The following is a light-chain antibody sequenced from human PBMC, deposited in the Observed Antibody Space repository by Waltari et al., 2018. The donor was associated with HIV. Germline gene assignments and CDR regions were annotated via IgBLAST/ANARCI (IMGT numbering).Light chain of an antibody. J-gene: IGLJ2*01. CDR3: CSYAGSSTSL. CDR2: EVS. V-gene: IGLV2-23*02. Sequence: QSALTQPASVSGSPGQSITISCTGTSSDVGSYNLVSWYQQHPGKAPKLMIYEVSKLPSWVSNRFSGSKSGNTAYLTSSGLQAEDEADYYCCSYAGSSTSLFGGGTKLTVL. CDR1: SSDVGSYNL.